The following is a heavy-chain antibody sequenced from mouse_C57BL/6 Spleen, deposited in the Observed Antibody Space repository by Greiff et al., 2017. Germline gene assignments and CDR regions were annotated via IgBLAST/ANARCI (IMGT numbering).Heavy chain of an antibody. J-gene: IGHJ4*01. CDR1: GYTFTDYN. CDR3: ARGRDGSSYDYYAMDY. V-gene: IGHV1-18*01. Sequence: EVKLQQSGPELVKPGASVKIPCKASGYTFTDYNMDWVKQSHGKSLEWIGDINPNNGGTIYNQKFKGKATLTVDKSSSTAYMELRSLTSEDTAVYYCARGRDGSSYDYYAMDYWGQGTSVTVSS. CDR2: INPNNGGT. D-gene: IGHD1-1*01.